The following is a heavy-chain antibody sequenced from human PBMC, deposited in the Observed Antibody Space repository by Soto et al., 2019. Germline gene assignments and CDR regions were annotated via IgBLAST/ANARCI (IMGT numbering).Heavy chain of an antibody. V-gene: IGHV3-23*01. CDR3: AKDGYSSSSWAFDC. J-gene: IGHJ4*02. CDR1: GFTFNSYS. Sequence: PGGSLRLSCAASGFTFNSYSMSWVRQAPGKGLEWVSGITVSGATTSYADSVKGRFTISRDNSKNTLFLQMNSLRAEDTAVYYCAKDGYSSSSWAFDCWGQGIQVTVYS. D-gene: IGHD6-13*01. CDR2: ITVSGATT.